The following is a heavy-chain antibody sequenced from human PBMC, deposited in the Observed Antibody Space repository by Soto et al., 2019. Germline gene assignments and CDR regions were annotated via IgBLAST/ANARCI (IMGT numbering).Heavy chain of an antibody. V-gene: IGHV4-61*01. D-gene: IGHD3-22*01. CDR1: GGSVSSGNYY. Sequence: PSETLSLTCTVSGGSVSSGNYYWSWIRQPPGKGLEWIGYFYYTGSINYNPSLKSRVTIFIDASKNQFSLTLYSVTAADTALYYCARVSKDGSGYYYGAFDIWGQGTMVTV. CDR3: ARVSKDGSGYYYGAFDI. J-gene: IGHJ3*02. CDR2: FYYTGSI.